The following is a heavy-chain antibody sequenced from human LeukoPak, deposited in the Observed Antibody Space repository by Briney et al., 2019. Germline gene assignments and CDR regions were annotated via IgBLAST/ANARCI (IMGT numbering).Heavy chain of an antibody. V-gene: IGHV3-15*01. Sequence: GGSLRLSCAASGFTFSNAWMRGVRQAPGKRLEWVGRIKSKTDGGTTDYAAPVKGRFTISRDDSKNTLYLQMNSLKTEDTAVYYCTTSPLGYCSSTSCYHYYYYMDVWGKGTTVTVSS. CDR3: TTSPLGYCSSTSCYHYYYYMDV. D-gene: IGHD2-2*01. CDR1: GFTFSNAW. J-gene: IGHJ6*03. CDR2: IKSKTDGGTT.